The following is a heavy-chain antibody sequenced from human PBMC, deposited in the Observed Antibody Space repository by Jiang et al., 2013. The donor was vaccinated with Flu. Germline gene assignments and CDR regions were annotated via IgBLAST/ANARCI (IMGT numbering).Heavy chain of an antibody. CDR2: IYWDDDK. V-gene: IGHV2-5*02. J-gene: IGHJ6*02. D-gene: IGHD3-10*01. Sequence: EWLALIYWDDDKRYSPSLKSRLTITKDTSKNQVVLTMTNMDPVDTATYYCATGGSGSYYPEPNSPYYYYGMDVWGQGTTVTVSS. CDR3: ATGGSGSYYPEPNSPYYYYGMDV.